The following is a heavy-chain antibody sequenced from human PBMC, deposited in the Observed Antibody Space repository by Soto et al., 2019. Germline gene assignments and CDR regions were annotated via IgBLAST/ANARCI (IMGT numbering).Heavy chain of an antibody. Sequence: SVKVSCKASGGTFSSYALSWVRQAPGQGLEWMGGIIPIFGTANYAQKFQGRVTITADESANTAYMELSSLRSEDTAVYYCARRIAERGFDIKKLVQSDWFDTWGQGTLVTVSS. CDR3: ARRIAERGFDIKKLVQSDWFDT. CDR1: GGTFSSYA. CDR2: IIPIFGTA. V-gene: IGHV1-69*13. D-gene: IGHD3-10*01. J-gene: IGHJ5*02.